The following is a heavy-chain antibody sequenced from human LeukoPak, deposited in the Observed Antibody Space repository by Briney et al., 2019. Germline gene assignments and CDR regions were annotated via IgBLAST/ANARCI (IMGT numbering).Heavy chain of an antibody. Sequence: LPGGSLRPSCEASGFTFSRYWMHWVRQAPGKGLVWVSRIKSDGKTNYADSVKGRFTISRDNAKNTVSLQMDSLRAEDTGVYYCARAPSEVGGYYPEYFRHWGQGTLVTVFS. CDR1: GFTFSRYW. CDR3: ARAPSEVGGYYPEYFRH. V-gene: IGHV3-74*01. J-gene: IGHJ1*01. CDR2: IKSDGKT. D-gene: IGHD3-22*01.